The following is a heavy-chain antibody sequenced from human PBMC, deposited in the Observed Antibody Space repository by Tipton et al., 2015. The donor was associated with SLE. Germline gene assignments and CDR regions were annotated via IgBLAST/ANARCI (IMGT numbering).Heavy chain of an antibody. D-gene: IGHD4-17*01. CDR1: GGSISSGSYY. Sequence: TLSLTCTVSGGSISSGSYYWSWIRQYPGKGLEWIGYINYSGGTYYNPSLKSRITISVDTSKNHFSLKLSSVTAADTAVYYCARTIRDTSYYYYMDVWGKGTTVTVSS. CDR3: ARTIRDTSYYYYMDV. J-gene: IGHJ6*03. V-gene: IGHV4-31*03. CDR2: INYSGGT.